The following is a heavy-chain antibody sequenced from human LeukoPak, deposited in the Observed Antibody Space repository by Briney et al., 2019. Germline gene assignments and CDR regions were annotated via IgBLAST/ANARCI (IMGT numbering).Heavy chain of an antibody. V-gene: IGHV3-66*01. Sequence: GGSLRLSCAASGFAVSSNYMSWVRQAPGKGLEWVSVIYSGGSTYYADSVKGRFTISRDNSKNTLYLQMNSLRAEDTAVYYCARDPYGPYSDYWGQGTLVAVSS. CDR1: GFAVSSNY. CDR3: ARDPYGPYSDY. D-gene: IGHD4-17*01. J-gene: IGHJ4*02. CDR2: IYSGGST.